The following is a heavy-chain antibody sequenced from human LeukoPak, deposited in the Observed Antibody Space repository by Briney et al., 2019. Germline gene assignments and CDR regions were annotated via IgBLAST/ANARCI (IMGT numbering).Heavy chain of an antibody. D-gene: IGHD3-16*01. CDR1: GGSISSGSYY. CDR3: TRGAGWLIDY. V-gene: IGHV4-61*02. CDR2: IYTSGST. J-gene: IGHJ4*02. Sequence: KPSQTLSLTCTVSGGSISSGSYYWSWIRQPAGKGLEWIGRIYTSGSTNYNPSLKSRVTISVDTSKNQFSLKLSSVTAADTAVYYCTRGAGWLIDYWGQGILVTVSS.